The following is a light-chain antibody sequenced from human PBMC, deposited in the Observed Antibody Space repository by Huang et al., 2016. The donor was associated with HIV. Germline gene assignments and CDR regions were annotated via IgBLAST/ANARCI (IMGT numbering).Light chain of an antibody. V-gene: IGKV3-20*01. J-gene: IGKJ1*01. CDR3: HQYGSSMAT. CDR1: QSVDSGY. CDR2: GTS. Sequence: VLTQSPGSLSLSLGDRVTVSCRASQSVDSGYLAWYQPKSGQSPRLLVYGTSTRASGIPSRFSGSGSGRDFTLTISRLEPEDFGVYYCHQYGSSMATFGQGTKVAI.